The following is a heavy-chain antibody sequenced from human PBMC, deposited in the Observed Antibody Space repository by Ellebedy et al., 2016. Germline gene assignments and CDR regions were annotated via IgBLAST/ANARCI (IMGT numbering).Heavy chain of an antibody. D-gene: IGHD3-3*02. V-gene: IGHV5-51*01. CDR1: GYSFTSYW. CDR2: IYPGDSDT. Sequence: GGSLRLXCKGSGYSFTSYWIGWVRQMPGKGLEWMGIIYPGDSDTRYSPSFQGQVTISADKSISTAYLQWSSLKASDTAMYYCARPFSGPDAFDIWGQGTMVTVSS. CDR3: ARPFSGPDAFDI. J-gene: IGHJ3*02.